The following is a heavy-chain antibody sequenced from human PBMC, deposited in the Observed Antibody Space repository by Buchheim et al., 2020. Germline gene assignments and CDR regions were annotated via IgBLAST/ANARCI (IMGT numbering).Heavy chain of an antibody. CDR2: IEGSNDNK. D-gene: IGHD4-23*01. CDR3: AKDVLRWAFDY. Sequence: EVQLLESGGGLVQPGGSLRLSCAASGFSLGHNAMSWVRQVPGRGLEWVAAIEGSNDNKHYADYVKGRLTITRDTSKTTLSLQMSSLRAEDTALYYCAKDVLRWAFDYWGQGAL. J-gene: IGHJ4*02. CDR1: GFSLGHNA. V-gene: IGHV3-23*01.